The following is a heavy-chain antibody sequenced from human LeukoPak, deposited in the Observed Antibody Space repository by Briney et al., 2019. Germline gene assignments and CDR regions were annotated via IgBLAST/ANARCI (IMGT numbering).Heavy chain of an antibody. CDR2: IYWDDDK. D-gene: IGHD3-22*01. CDR3: ARSPAYYYESSGYYHY. Sequence: SGPTLVNPTQTLTLTCTFSGFSLSTSGVGVGWISQPPGKALEWLALIYWDDDKRYRPSLKSRLTITKDTSKNQVVLTMTNIDPVDTGTYYCARSPAYYYESSGYYHYWGQGTLVTVSS. J-gene: IGHJ4*02. V-gene: IGHV2-5*02. CDR1: GFSLSTSGVG.